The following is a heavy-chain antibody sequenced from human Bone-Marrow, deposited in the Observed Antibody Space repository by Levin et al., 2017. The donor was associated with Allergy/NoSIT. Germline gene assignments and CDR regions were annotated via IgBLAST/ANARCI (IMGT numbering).Heavy chain of an antibody. V-gene: IGHV3-15*05. CDR1: GFNFKKAW. D-gene: IGHD6-13*01. CDR3: TTDHWQKLARHVYPFKGMDV. CDR2: IKAETEGGTT. J-gene: IGHJ6*02. Sequence: GGSLRLSCGASGFNFKKAWLSWVRQAPGKGLEWVGRIKAETEGGTTDYAAPVKGRFTIARDDSKNTVYVQMNSLKAEDTGVYYCTTDHWQKLARHVYPFKGMDVWGQGTTVTVSS.